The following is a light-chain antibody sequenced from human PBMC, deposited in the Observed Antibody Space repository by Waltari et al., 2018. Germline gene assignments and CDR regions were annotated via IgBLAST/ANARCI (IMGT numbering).Light chain of an antibody. CDR3: QKFGTSPFT. CDR1: QSVSTY. J-gene: IGKJ3*01. V-gene: IGKV3-11*01. Sequence: VILTQSPATLSLSPGERATLSCRASQSVSTYLAWYQQKPGQAPRLLIYDASSRATGIPDRFSGSGSGTEFTLTISSLEPEDFAVYYCQKFGTSPFTFGPGTKLDIK. CDR2: DAS.